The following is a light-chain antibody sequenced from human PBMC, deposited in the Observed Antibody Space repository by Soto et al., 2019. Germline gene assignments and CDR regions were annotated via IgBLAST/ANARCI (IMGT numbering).Light chain of an antibody. CDR3: HQHNNWWT. V-gene: IGKV1-8*01. Sequence: AIRMTQSPSSFSASTGDRVTITCRASQGISSYLALYQQKPGKAPKLLIYAASTLQSGVPSRFSGSGSGTEFTLTISSLQSEDFGVYYCHQHNNWWTFGQGTMVDIK. CDR2: AAS. CDR1: QGISSY. J-gene: IGKJ1*01.